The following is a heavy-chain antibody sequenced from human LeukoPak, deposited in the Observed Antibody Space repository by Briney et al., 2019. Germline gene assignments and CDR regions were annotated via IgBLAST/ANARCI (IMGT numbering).Heavy chain of an antibody. D-gene: IGHD3-9*01. CDR3: ARVPSYDILTGYHTGFGY. Sequence: PGGSLRLSCAASGFTFSSYGMHWVRQAPGKGLEWVAVIWYDGSNKYYADSVKGRFTISRDNSKNTLYLQMNSLRAEDTAVYYCARVPSYDILTGYHTGFGYWGQGTLVTVSS. CDR2: IWYDGSNK. V-gene: IGHV3-33*01. CDR1: GFTFSSYG. J-gene: IGHJ4*02.